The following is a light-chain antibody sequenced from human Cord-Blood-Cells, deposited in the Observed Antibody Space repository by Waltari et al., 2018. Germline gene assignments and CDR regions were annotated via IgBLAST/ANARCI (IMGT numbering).Light chain of an antibody. CDR2: LNSDGSH. V-gene: IGLV4-69*01. CDR1: SRHSSYA. Sequence: QLVLTQSPSASASLGASVKLTCTLSSRHSSYAIAWHQQQPEKGPRYLMKLNSDGSHSKGDGIPDRFSGSSSGAERYLTISSLQSEDEADYYCQTWGTGSWVFGGGTKLTVL. CDR3: QTWGTGSWV. J-gene: IGLJ3*02.